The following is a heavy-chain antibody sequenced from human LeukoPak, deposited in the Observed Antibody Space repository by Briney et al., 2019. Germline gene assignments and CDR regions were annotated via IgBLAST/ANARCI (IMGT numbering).Heavy chain of an antibody. CDR2: ISSSSSYI. CDR1: GFTFSSYS. J-gene: IGHJ4*02. V-gene: IGHV3-21*01. CDR3: ARDIFSGIAAAGTGDY. Sequence: PGGSLRLSCAASGFTFSSYSMNWVRQAPGKGLEWVSSISSSSSYIYYADSVKGRFTISRDNAKNSLYLQMNSLRAEDTAVYYCARDIFSGIAAAGTGDYWGQGTLVTVSS. D-gene: IGHD6-13*01.